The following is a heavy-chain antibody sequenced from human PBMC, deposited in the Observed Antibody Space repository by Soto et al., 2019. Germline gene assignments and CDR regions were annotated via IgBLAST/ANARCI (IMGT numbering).Heavy chain of an antibody. CDR1: GFTFNTYW. CDR3: AVYGGDYGIDG. J-gene: IGHJ6*02. CDR2: IKPDGSEK. Sequence: EMQVVESGGALVQPGGSLRLSCAASGFTFNTYWMGWVRQAPGKGLEWVAYIKPDGSEKNCVDSVKGRFTISRDNTRNLLDLQMNILRAADTAIYYCAVYGGDYGIDGWGQGSMVTVSS. D-gene: IGHD2-21*01. V-gene: IGHV3-7*01.